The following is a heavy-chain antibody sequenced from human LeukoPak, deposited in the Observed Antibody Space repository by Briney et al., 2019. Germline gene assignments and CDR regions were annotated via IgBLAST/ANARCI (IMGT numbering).Heavy chain of an antibody. CDR1: GGSISSYY. CDR3: AREGYSSSWSNYYYYYGMDV. J-gene: IGHJ6*02. Sequence: SETLSLTCTVSGGSISSYYWSWIRQPPGKGLEWIWYIYYSGSTNYNPSLKSRVTISVDTSKNQFSLKLSSVTAADTAVYYCAREGYSSSWSNYYYYYGMDVWGQGTTVTVSS. D-gene: IGHD6-13*01. CDR2: IYYSGST. V-gene: IGHV4-59*01.